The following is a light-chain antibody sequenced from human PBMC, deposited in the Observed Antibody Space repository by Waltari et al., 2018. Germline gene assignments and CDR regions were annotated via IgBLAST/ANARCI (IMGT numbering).Light chain of an antibody. CDR1: SSNIGTDYD. CDR3: QSYDSSLSVV. CDR2: TTA. Sequence: QFVLTQPPSLSGAPGERVTLSCTGSSSNIGTDYDVHWYQQFPGTAPKLPISTTATRPSGVPDRFSGSKSGTSASLAITGLQPEDEAEYYCQSYDSSLSVVFGGGTKLTVL. V-gene: IGLV1-40*01. J-gene: IGLJ2*01.